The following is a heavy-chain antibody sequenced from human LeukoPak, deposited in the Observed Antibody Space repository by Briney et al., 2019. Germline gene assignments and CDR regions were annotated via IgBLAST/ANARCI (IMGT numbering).Heavy chain of an antibody. CDR1: GFTFSSYS. Sequence: GGSLRLSCAASGFTFSSYSMNWVRQAPGKGLEWVSSISSSSSYIYYADSVKGRFTISRDNAKNSLYLQMNSLRAEDTAVCYCARGAIGYSGTGAFDIWGQGTMVTVSS. V-gene: IGHV3-21*01. CDR3: ARGAIGYSGTGAFDI. D-gene: IGHD5-12*01. J-gene: IGHJ3*02. CDR2: ISSSSSYI.